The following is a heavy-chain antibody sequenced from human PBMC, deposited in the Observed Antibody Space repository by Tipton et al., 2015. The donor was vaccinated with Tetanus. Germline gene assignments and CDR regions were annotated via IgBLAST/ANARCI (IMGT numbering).Heavy chain of an antibody. CDR2: IFSGGST. CDR3: ARQVALDF. V-gene: IGHV3-66*04. J-gene: IGHJ4*02. Sequence: SLRLSCAASGFTVSSNYMSWVRQAPGKGLEWVSVIFSGGSTYYADSVKGRFTVSRDNARNSLSLEMNSLRDDDTAVYFCARQVALDFWGQGALVAVSS. CDR1: GFTVSSNY.